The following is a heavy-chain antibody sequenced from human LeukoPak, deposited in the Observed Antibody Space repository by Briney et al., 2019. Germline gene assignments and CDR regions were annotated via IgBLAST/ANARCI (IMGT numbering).Heavy chain of an antibody. V-gene: IGHV3-30*02. CDR2: IRYDGSNK. J-gene: IGHJ4*02. D-gene: IGHD3-3*01. CDR1: GFTFSSYG. CDR3: AKDDRETMNYDFWSGYYLDY. Sequence: GGSLRLSCAASGFTFSSYGMHWVRQAPGKGLEWVAFIRYDGSNKYYADSVKGRFTISRDNSKNTLYLQMNSLRAEDTAVYYCAKDDRETMNYDFWSGYYLDYWGQGTLVTVSS.